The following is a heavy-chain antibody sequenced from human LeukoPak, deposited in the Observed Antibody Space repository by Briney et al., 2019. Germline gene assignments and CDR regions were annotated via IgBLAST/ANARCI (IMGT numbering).Heavy chain of an antibody. CDR1: GFTFSNYA. J-gene: IGHJ2*01. D-gene: IGHD5-24*01. Sequence: GGSLRLSCVASGFTFSNYALSWVRPAPGKGLEWISGIRGSGQNFYYADSVKGRFSISRDNSKTTLNLQMNSLRAEDTAVYYSAKVRDDSNIIYWFFDVWGRGTLVTVSS. CDR3: AKVRDDSNIIYWFFDV. V-gene: IGHV3-23*01. CDR2: IRGSGQNF.